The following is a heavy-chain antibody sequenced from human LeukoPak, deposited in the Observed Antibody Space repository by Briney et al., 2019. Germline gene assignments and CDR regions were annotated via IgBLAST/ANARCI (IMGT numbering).Heavy chain of an antibody. Sequence: SETLSLTCTVSGYSISSGYYWGWIRQPPGEGLEWIGSIYHSGSTYYNPSLKSRVTISVDTSKNQFSLKLSSVTAADTAVYYCARVRDYYDSSDFDYWGQGTLVTVSS. CDR3: ARVRDYYDSSDFDY. D-gene: IGHD3-22*01. J-gene: IGHJ4*02. V-gene: IGHV4-38-2*02. CDR2: IYHSGST. CDR1: GYSISSGYY.